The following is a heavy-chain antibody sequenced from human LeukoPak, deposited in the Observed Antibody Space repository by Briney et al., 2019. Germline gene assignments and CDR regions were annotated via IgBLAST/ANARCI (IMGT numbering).Heavy chain of an antibody. CDR1: GFTFSSYG. Sequence: GGSLRLSCAASGFTFSSYGMHWVRQAPGKGLEWVAVISYDGSNKYYADSVKGRFTISRDNSKSTLYLQMNSLRAEDTAVYYCAKDLTRIAAAGTSDYWGQGTLVTVSS. CDR3: AKDLTRIAAAGTSDY. CDR2: ISYDGSNK. V-gene: IGHV3-30*18. D-gene: IGHD6-13*01. J-gene: IGHJ4*02.